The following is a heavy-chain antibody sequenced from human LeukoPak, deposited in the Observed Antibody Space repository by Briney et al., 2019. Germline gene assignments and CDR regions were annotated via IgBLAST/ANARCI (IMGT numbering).Heavy chain of an antibody. D-gene: IGHD6-19*01. V-gene: IGHV4-59*08. CDR3: ARAVSGRFDY. Sequence: SETLSLTCTVSGGSVSPYHWGWIRQPPGKGLEWTGYIYYSGSTNYNPSLKSRVTISVDTSKNQFSLKLSSVTAADTAIYYCARAVSGRFDYWGQGTLVAVSS. J-gene: IGHJ4*02. CDR2: IYYSGST. CDR1: GGSVSPYH.